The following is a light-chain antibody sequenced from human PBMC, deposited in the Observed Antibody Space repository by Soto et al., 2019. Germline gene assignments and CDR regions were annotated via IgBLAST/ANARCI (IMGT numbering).Light chain of an antibody. J-gene: IGLJ3*02. Sequence: QAVVTQEPSLTVSPGGTVTLTCGSSTGAVTTGHYPYWFQQKPGQAPRTLICDTTNRHSWTPARFSGSLLGGKAALTLSGAQPEDEADYYCLLSDGAAWVFGGGTKVTVL. CDR2: DTT. V-gene: IGLV7-46*01. CDR1: TGAVTTGHY. CDR3: LLSDGAAWV.